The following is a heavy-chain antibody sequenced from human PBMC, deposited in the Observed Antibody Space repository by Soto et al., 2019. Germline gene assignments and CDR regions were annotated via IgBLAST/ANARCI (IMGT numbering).Heavy chain of an antibody. J-gene: IGHJ3*02. CDR3: ARALCGGDCYSGDAFDI. Sequence: PGGSLRLSCAASGFTFSSYDMHWVRQATGKGLEWVSAIGTAGDTYYPGSVKGRFTISRENAKNSLYLQMNSLRAGDTAVYYCARALCGGDCYSGDAFDIWGQGTMVTVSS. V-gene: IGHV3-13*01. D-gene: IGHD2-21*01. CDR2: IGTAGDT. CDR1: GFTFSSYD.